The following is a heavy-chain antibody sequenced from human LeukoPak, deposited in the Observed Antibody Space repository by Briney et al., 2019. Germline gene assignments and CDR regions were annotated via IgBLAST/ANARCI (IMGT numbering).Heavy chain of an antibody. CDR2: INEDGSTT. J-gene: IGHJ4*02. CDR1: GYTFSRYW. CDR3: TRDTFGGDDF. V-gene: IGHV3-74*01. D-gene: IGHD3-16*01. Sequence: GGSLTLSCVGSGYTFSRYWMHWVRHAPGKGLVWVSRINEDGSTTDYADSVKGRFTISRDNAKNTLSLQMNSLRAEDTAVYYCTRDTFGGDDFWGQGTLVTVSS.